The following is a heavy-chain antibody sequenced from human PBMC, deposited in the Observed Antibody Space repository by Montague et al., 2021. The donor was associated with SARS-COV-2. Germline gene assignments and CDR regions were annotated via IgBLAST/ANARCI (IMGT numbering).Heavy chain of an antibody. CDR1: GFTFSSYS. V-gene: IGHV3-21*01. CDR3: ARNLGSGWAFFDY. D-gene: IGHD6-19*01. J-gene: IGHJ4*02. Sequence: SLRLSCAASGFTFSSYSMNWVRQAPGKGLEWVSSISSSSSYIYYADSVKGRFTISRDNAKNSLYLQMNSLRAEDTAVYYCARNLGSGWAFFDYWGQGTLVIVSS. CDR2: ISSSSSYI.